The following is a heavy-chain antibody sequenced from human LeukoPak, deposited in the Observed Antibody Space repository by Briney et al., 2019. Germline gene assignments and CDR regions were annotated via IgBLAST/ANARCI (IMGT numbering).Heavy chain of an antibody. Sequence: GGSLRLSCAASGFTFSTIGMSWVRQAPGKGLEWVSTISEGGEDTYYANSVKGRFTISRDNSRNTLYLQMNSLRAEDTAVYYCAEADKEAAFDIWGQGTMVTVSS. CDR2: ISEGGEDT. CDR3: AEADKEAAFDI. J-gene: IGHJ3*02. V-gene: IGHV3-23*01. D-gene: IGHD3-9*01. CDR1: GFTFSTIG.